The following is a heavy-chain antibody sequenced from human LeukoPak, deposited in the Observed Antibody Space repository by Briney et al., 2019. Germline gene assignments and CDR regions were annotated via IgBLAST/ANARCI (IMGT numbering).Heavy chain of an antibody. CDR2: ISAYNDGNT. V-gene: IGHV1-18*01. D-gene: IGHD2-8*01. CDR3: AKDARGYCSKGACYSIDY. J-gene: IGHJ4*02. CDR1: GYTFTNYG. Sequence: ASVKVSCKASGYTFTNYGINWVRQAPGQGLEWMGWISAYNDGNTNYAQRFQGRVTMTTDTSTSTAYMELRSLRSDDTAVYYCAKDARGYCSKGACYSIDYWGQGTQVTVSS.